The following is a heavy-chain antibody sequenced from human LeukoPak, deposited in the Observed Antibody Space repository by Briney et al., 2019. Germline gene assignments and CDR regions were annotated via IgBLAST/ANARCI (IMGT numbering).Heavy chain of an antibody. Sequence: ASVKVSCKASGYTFTSYYIHCGRQAPGQGLEWMGIINPSVGSTSYAQKFQGRVTITRDTSTSTVYMELSSLRSEHTAVSYCAREGRTMGAPYFDHGGQGTLVTVSS. J-gene: IGHJ4*02. CDR2: INPSVGST. V-gene: IGHV1-46*01. CDR3: AREGRTMGAPYFDH. CDR1: GYTFTSYY. D-gene: IGHD1/OR15-1a*01.